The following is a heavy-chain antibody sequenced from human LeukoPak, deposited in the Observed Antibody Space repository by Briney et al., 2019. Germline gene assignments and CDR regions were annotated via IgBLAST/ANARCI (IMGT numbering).Heavy chain of an antibody. J-gene: IGHJ4*02. D-gene: IGHD1-26*01. CDR3: ARAGSYFDY. CDR2: ISSSGDNI. V-gene: IGHV3-48*03. Sequence: GGSLRLSCAASGFTFSSYEMNWVRQAPGKGLEWVSYISSSGDNIYYADSVKGRFTISRDNAKNSLYLQVNSLRAEDTGLYYWARAGSYFDYWGQGTLVTVSS. CDR1: GFTFSSYE.